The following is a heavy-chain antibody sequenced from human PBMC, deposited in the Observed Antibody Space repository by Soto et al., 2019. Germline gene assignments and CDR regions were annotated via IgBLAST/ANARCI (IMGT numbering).Heavy chain of an antibody. CDR2: ISGSGGST. Sequence: HPGVSLRLSCAASGFTFSSYAMSWVRQAPGKGPEWVSAISGSGGSTDYADSVKGRFTISRDNSKNTLYLQINSLRAEDTAVYYCAIDREINGYNWFDPWGQGTLVTVSS. D-gene: IGHD2-8*01. CDR3: AIDREINGYNWFDP. CDR1: GFTFSSYA. J-gene: IGHJ5*02. V-gene: IGHV3-23*01.